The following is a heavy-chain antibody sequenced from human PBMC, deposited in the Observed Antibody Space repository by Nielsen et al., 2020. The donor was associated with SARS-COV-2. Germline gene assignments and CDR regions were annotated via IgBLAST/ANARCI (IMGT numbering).Heavy chain of an antibody. CDR1: GFTFDDYG. D-gene: IGHD3-10*01. Sequence: GGSLRLSCAASGFTFDDYGMSWVRQAPGKGLEWVSGINWNGGSTGYADSVKGRFAISRDNAKNSLYLQMNSLRAEDTALYHCARVVLTSSGYYGMDVWGQGTTVTVSS. J-gene: IGHJ6*02. CDR3: ARVVLTSSGYYGMDV. CDR2: INWNGGST. V-gene: IGHV3-20*01.